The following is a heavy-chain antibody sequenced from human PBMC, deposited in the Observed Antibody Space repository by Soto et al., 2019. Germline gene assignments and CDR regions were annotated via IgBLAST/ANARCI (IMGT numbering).Heavy chain of an antibody. J-gene: IGHJ4*02. CDR3: ALTRRSALLEVAGPGFEY. CDR1: GFNFGVFG. D-gene: IGHD6-19*01. V-gene: IGHV3-30*03. Sequence: GGSLRLSCAASGFNFGVFGMHWVRQAPGKGLEWLSVLSYEGSEEYYADSVRGRFTISRDNSKNTLFLQMDSLRVDDTGVYYCALTRRSALLEVAGPGFEYWGQGTLVTVSS. CDR2: LSYEGSEE.